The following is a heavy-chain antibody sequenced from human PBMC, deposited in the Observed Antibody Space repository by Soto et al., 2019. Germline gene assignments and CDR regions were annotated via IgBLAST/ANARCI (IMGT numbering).Heavy chain of an antibody. CDR1: GFTFSSYG. CDR3: AKSLGDMVTFGGVIIVTLGDY. J-gene: IGHJ4*02. CDR2: ISGSGGST. D-gene: IGHD3-16*02. V-gene: IGHV3-23*01. Sequence: EVQLLESGGGLVQPGGSLRLSCAASGFTFSSYGLSWVRQAPGKGLEWVSGISGSGGSTYYADSVKGRFTISRDNSKNTLYLQMNSLRAEDTAVYYCAKSLGDMVTFGGVIIVTLGDYWGQGTLVTVTS.